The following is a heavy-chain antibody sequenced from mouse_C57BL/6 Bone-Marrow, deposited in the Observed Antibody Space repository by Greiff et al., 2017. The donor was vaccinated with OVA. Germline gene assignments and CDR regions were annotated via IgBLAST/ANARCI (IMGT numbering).Heavy chain of an antibody. D-gene: IGHD2-4*01. CDR1: GYTFTSYG. J-gene: IGHJ3*01. Sequence: QVHVKQSGAELARPGASVKLSCKASGYTFTSYGISWVKQRTGQGLEWIGEIYPRSGNTYYNEKFKGKATLTADKSSSTAYMELRSLTSEDSAVYFCARGGIYYDYEEDFFAYWVQGTLVTVSA. CDR3: ARGGIYYDYEEDFFAY. V-gene: IGHV1-81*01. CDR2: IYPRSGNT.